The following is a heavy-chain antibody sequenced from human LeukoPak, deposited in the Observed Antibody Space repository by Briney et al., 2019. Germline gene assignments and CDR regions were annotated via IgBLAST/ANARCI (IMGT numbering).Heavy chain of an antibody. CDR3: ARQTTRFLL. Sequence: PSETLSLTCTVSGGSISSSIYYWGWIRQPPGKGLEWIGSIYYRGSTYYNPSLKSRVTISVDTSKNQFSLKLSSVTAADTAVYYCARQTTRFLLWGQGTLVTVSS. D-gene: IGHD3-3*01. CDR1: GGSISSSIYY. J-gene: IGHJ4*02. V-gene: IGHV4-39*01. CDR2: IYYRGST.